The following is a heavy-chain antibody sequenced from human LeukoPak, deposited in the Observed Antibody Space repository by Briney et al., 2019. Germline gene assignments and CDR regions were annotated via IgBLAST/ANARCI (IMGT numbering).Heavy chain of an antibody. J-gene: IGHJ4*02. V-gene: IGHV3-21*04. CDR1: GFTFSSYS. D-gene: IGHD6-19*01. CDR2: ISSSSSYI. CDR3: AKRRVAVAGDFDY. Sequence: GGSLSLSCAASGFTFSSYSMNWVRQAPGKGLEWVSSISSSSSYIYYADSVKGRFTISRDNAKNSLYLQMNSLRAEDTAVYYCAKRRVAVAGDFDYWGQGTLVTVSS.